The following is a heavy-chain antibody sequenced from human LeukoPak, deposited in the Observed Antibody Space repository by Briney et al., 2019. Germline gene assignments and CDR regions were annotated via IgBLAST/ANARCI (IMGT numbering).Heavy chain of an antibody. Sequence: ASVKVSCKASGDTFTRLAISWVRQAPGLGLQWMGRIVPSFGTTNYAQNFQDRVTITADKSTSTAYMELRSLRSEDTAIYFCASPKSYLDAIGLHFDFWGQGTLVTVSS. CDR2: IVPSFGTT. D-gene: IGHD2-21*01. V-gene: IGHV1-69*06. CDR1: GDTFTRLA. CDR3: ASPKSYLDAIGLHFDF. J-gene: IGHJ4*02.